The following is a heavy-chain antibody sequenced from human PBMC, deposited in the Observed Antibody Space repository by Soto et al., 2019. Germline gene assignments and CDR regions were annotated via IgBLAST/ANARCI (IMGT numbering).Heavy chain of an antibody. CDR2: IKQDGSEK. V-gene: IGHV3-7*01. CDR3: ARPPYSGSYYRDAFDI. Sequence: VQLVESGGGLVQPGGSLRLSCAASGFTFSSYWMSWVRQAPGKGLEWVANIKQDGSEKYYVDSVKGRFTISRDNAKNSLYLQMNSLRAEDTAVYYCARPPYSGSYYRDAFDIWGQGTMVTVSS. CDR1: GFTFSSYW. D-gene: IGHD1-26*01. J-gene: IGHJ3*02.